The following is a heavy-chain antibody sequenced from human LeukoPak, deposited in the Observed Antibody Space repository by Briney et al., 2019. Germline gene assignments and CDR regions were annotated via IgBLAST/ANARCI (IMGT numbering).Heavy chain of an antibody. D-gene: IGHD2-2*01. Sequence: SETLSLTCAVSGYSISSGYYCGWIRQPPGKGLEWIGSIYHSGSTYYNPSLKSRVTISVDTSKNQFSLKLSSVTAADTAVYYCARQRGCSSTSCYRFDYWGQGTLVTVSS. CDR2: IYHSGST. CDR1: GYSISSGYY. J-gene: IGHJ4*02. V-gene: IGHV4-38-2*01. CDR3: ARQRGCSSTSCYRFDY.